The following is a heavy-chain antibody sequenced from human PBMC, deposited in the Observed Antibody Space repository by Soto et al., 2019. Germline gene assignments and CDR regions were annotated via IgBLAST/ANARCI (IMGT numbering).Heavy chain of an antibody. CDR3: MTSVTTHDY. J-gene: IGHJ4*02. D-gene: IGHD4-17*01. V-gene: IGHV3-7*01. CDR1: GFTLSSYW. Sequence: EVQLVESGGGLVQPGGSLRLSCAASGFTLSSYWMNWVRLAPGKGLEWVANIKQDGSQKNYVDSVKGRFTISRDNANNSLYLQLSSLRAEDTAVYYCMTSVTTHDYWGQGTLVTVSS. CDR2: IKQDGSQK.